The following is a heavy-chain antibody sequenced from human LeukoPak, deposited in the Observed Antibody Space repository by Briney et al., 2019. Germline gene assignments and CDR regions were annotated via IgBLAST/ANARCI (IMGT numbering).Heavy chain of an antibody. Sequence: SETLSLTCTVSGGSISSYYWSWIRQPAGKGLEWIGRIYTSGSTNYNPSLKSRVTMSVDTSKNQFSLKPSSVTAADTAVYYCARDRGIAAAGTVDYWGQGTLVTVSS. D-gene: IGHD6-13*01. V-gene: IGHV4-4*07. CDR2: IYTSGST. J-gene: IGHJ4*02. CDR1: GGSISSYY. CDR3: ARDRGIAAAGTVDY.